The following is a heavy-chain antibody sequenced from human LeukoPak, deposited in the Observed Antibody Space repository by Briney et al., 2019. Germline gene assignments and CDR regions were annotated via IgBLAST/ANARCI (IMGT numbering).Heavy chain of an antibody. J-gene: IGHJ4*02. CDR1: GGSFSGYY. CDR2: INHSGST. Sequence: RPSETLSLTCAVYGGSFSGYYWSWIRQPPGKGLEWIGEINHSGSTNYNPSLKSRVTVSIDTSKNQFSLRLTSVTAADTAVYYCARDVLMALDYWGQGILVTVSS. CDR3: ARDVLMALDY. D-gene: IGHD2-8*01. V-gene: IGHV4-34*01.